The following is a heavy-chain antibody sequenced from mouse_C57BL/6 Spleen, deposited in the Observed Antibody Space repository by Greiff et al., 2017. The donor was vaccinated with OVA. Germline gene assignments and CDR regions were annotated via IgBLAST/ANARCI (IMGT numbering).Heavy chain of an antibody. D-gene: IGHD2-3*01. CDR2: ISDGGSYT. J-gene: IGHJ4*01. CDR1: GFTFSSYA. V-gene: IGHV5-4*03. Sequence: EVKLMESGGGLVKPGGSLKLSCAASGFTFSSYAMSWVRQTPEKRLEWVATISDGGSYTYYPDNVKGRFTISRDNAKNNLYLQMSHLKSEDTAMYYCARQFYDYYAMDYWGQGTSVTVSS. CDR3: ARQFYDYYAMDY.